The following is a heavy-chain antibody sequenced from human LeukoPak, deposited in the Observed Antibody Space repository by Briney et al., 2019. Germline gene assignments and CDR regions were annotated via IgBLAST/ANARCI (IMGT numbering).Heavy chain of an antibody. D-gene: IGHD3-16*01. V-gene: IGHV1-69*13. CDR3: ARTSAEFGGVHIRY. CDR1: GYTFTSYG. J-gene: IGHJ4*02. CDR2: IIPIFGTA. Sequence: GASVKVSCKASGYTFTSYGISWVRQAPGQGLEWMGGIIPIFGTANYAQKFQGRVTITADESTSTAYMELSSLRSEDTAVYYCARTSAEFGGVHIRYWGQGTLVTVSS.